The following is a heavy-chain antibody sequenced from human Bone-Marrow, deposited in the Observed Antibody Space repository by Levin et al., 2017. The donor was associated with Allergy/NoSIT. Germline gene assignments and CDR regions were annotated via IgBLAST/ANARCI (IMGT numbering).Heavy chain of an antibody. J-gene: IGHJ5*02. D-gene: IGHD4-17*01. Sequence: PGGSLRLSCAASGFTFSSYSMNWVRQAPGKGLEWVSYISSSSSTIYYADSVKGRFTISRDNAKNSLYLQMNSLRAEDTAVYYCARERTVTTNVRGWFDPWGQGTLVTVSS. CDR2: ISSSSSTI. CDR1: GFTFSSYS. V-gene: IGHV3-48*04. CDR3: ARERTVTTNVRGWFDP.